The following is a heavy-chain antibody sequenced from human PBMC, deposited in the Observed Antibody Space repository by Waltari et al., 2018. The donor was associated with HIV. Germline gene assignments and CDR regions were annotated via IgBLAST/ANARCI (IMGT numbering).Heavy chain of an antibody. CDR3: AREGYSNYDYYFDY. Sequence: EVQLVESGGGLVQPGGSLRLSCAASGFTFSSYWMHWVRQAPGKGLVGVSRMNSEGSSTSYADSVKGRFTISRDNAKNTLYLQMNSLRAEDTAVYYCAREGYSNYDYYFDYWGQGTLVTVSS. CDR1: GFTFSSYW. CDR2: MNSEGSST. J-gene: IGHJ4*02. D-gene: IGHD4-4*01. V-gene: IGHV3-74*01.